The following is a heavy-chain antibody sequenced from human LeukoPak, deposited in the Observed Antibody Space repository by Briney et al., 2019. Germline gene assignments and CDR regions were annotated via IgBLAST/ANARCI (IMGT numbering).Heavy chain of an antibody. D-gene: IGHD2-15*01. Sequence: PGGSLRLSCAASGFTVSSNYMSWVRQAPGKGLEWVSVIFTGGSTNYTDSVKGRFTIARDNSKNTLYLQMNSLRVEDTAVYYCARHSVGSLDCWGQGTLVTVSS. CDR3: ARHSVGSLDC. J-gene: IGHJ4*02. V-gene: IGHV3-66*04. CDR2: IFTGGST. CDR1: GFTVSSNY.